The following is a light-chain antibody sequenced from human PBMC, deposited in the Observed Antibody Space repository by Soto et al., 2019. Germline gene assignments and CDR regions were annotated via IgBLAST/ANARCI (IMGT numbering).Light chain of an antibody. CDR1: SSTIGSNN. J-gene: IGLJ2*01. CDR3: STWDDSQSSVL. CDR2: END. V-gene: IGLV1-47*01. Sequence: QSVLTQPPSASGTPGQRVTVSCSGSSSTIGSNNVAWYKKLAGSAPKLLIYENDQRPSGVPDRFSGSKSGTSASLAISGLRPEDEATYYCSTWDDSQSSVLFGGGTKVTVL.